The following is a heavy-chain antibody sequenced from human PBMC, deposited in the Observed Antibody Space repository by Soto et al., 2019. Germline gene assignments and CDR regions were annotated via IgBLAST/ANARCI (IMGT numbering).Heavy chain of an antibody. CDR1: GYTLTELS. CDR2: FDPEDGET. V-gene: IGHV1-24*01. CDR3: ATDDFWSGYYAPIY. J-gene: IGHJ4*02. Sequence: ASVKVSCKVSGYTLTELSMHWVRQAPGKGLEWMGGFDPEDGETIYAQKFQGRVTMTEDTSTDTAYMELSSLRSEDTAVYYCATDDFWSGYYAPIYWAQGNLVTFSS. D-gene: IGHD3-3*01.